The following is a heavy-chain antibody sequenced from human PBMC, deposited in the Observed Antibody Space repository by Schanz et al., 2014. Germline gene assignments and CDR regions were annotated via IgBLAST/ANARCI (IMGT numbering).Heavy chain of an antibody. V-gene: IGHV3-23*04. Sequence: EVQLVQSGGGLVQPGGSLRLSCAASGFTFSNYWMTWVRQAPGKGLVWVARINSVGSNTDYADSVKGRFTISRDNSKNTLYLQMNSLRAEDTAVYYCAKDRSWDYDSSGYFDYWGQGTLVTVSS. J-gene: IGHJ4*02. CDR2: INSVGSNT. D-gene: IGHD3-22*01. CDR1: GFTFSNYW. CDR3: AKDRSWDYDSSGYFDY.